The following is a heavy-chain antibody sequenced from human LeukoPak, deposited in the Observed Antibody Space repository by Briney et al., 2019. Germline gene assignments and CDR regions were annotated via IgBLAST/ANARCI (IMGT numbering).Heavy chain of an antibody. D-gene: IGHD3-22*01. CDR3: ARERYYYDSSGYTIDY. CDR1: GFTFSSYA. J-gene: IGHJ4*02. CDR2: ISYDGSNK. V-gene: IGHV3-30-3*01. Sequence: GGSLRLSCAASGFTFSSYAMHWVRQAPGKGLEWVAVISYDGSNKYYADSVKGRFTISRDNSKNTLYLQMNSLGAEDTAVYYCARERYYYDSSGYTIDYWGQGTLVTVSS.